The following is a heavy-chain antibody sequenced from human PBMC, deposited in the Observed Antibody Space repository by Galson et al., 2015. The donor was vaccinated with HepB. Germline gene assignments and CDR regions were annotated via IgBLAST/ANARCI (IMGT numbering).Heavy chain of an antibody. V-gene: IGHV1-69*06. Sequence: SVKVSCKASGGTFSSYAISWVRQAPGQGLEWMGGIIPIFGTANYAQKFQGRVTITADKSMSTAYMEPSSLRSEDTAVYYCAREGDQLLDYYYYGMDVWGQGTTVTVSS. CDR1: GGTFSSYA. D-gene: IGHD2-2*01. J-gene: IGHJ6*02. CDR2: IIPIFGTA. CDR3: AREGDQLLDYYYYGMDV.